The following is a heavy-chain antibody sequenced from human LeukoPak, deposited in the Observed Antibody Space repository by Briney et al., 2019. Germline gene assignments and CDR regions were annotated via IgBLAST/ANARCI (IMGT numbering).Heavy chain of an antibody. CDR1: GFTFSSYS. CDR2: ISSSSSYI. V-gene: IGHV3-21*01. D-gene: IGHD6-6*01. J-gene: IGHJ4*02. CDR3: ARATQEQLDPFDY. Sequence: GGSLRLSCAASGFTFSSYSMNWVRQAPGKGLEWVSSISSSSSYIYYADSAKGRFTISRDNAKNSLYLQMNSLRAEDTAVYYCARATQEQLDPFDYWGQGTLVTVSS.